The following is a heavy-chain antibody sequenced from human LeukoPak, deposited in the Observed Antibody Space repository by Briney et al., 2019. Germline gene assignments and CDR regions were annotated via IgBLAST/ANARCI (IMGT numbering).Heavy chain of an antibody. CDR2: ISGSGGST. V-gene: IGHV3-23*01. CDR3: AKLPVTTGWAAFDI. CDR1: GFIFSSYA. Sequence: PGESLRLSCAASGFIFSSYAMSWVRQAPGKGLEWVSGISGSGGSTYYVDSVKGRFTISRDSSKNTLYLQMNSLRAEDTAVYYCAKLPVTTGWAAFDIWGQGTMVTVSS. D-gene: IGHD4-17*01. J-gene: IGHJ3*02.